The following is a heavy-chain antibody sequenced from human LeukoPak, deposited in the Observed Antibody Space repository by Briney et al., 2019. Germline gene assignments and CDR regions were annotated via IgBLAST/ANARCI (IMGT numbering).Heavy chain of an antibody. Sequence: PSETLSLTCTVSGYSISSGYYWGWIRQPPGKGLEWIGSIYHSGSTYCNPSLKSRVTISVDTSKNQFSLKLSSVTAADTAVYYCAGIWYYYGSGSRLTPQGSVGELDYWGQGTLVTVSS. D-gene: IGHD3-10*01. CDR3: AGIWYYYGSGSRLTPQGSVGELDY. CDR2: IYHSGST. V-gene: IGHV4-38-2*02. J-gene: IGHJ4*02. CDR1: GYSISSGYY.